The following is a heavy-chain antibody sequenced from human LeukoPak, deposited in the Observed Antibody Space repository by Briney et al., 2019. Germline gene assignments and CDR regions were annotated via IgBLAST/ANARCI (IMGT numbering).Heavy chain of an antibody. Sequence: SETLSLTCTVSGGSISSYYWSWIRQPPGKGLEWIGYIYYSGSTNYDPSLKSRVTISVDTFKNQFSLKLSSVTAADTAVYYCARGPTSTVTTNWFDPWGQGTLVTVSS. CDR1: GGSISSYY. CDR3: ARGPTSTVTTNWFDP. V-gene: IGHV4-59*01. J-gene: IGHJ5*02. CDR2: IYYSGST. D-gene: IGHD4-17*01.